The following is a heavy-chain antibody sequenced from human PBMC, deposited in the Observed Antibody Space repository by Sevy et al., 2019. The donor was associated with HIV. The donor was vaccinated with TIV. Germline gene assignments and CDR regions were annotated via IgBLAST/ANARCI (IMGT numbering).Heavy chain of an antibody. J-gene: IGHJ3*02. V-gene: IGHV4-59*01. CDR2: IYYSGST. CDR1: GGSISSYY. Sequence: SETLSLTCTVSGGSISSYYWSWIRQPPGKGVEWIGYIYYSGSTNYNPSLKSRVTISVDTSKNQFSLKLSSVTAADTAVYYCAREAVYYYDSSGYYPYDAFDIWGQGTMVTVSS. D-gene: IGHD3-22*01. CDR3: AREAVYYYDSSGYYPYDAFDI.